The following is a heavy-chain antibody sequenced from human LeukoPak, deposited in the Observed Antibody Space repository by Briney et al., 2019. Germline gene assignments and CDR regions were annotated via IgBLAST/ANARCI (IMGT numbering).Heavy chain of an antibody. CDR3: ARAMNRSGDYLGFDP. CDR2: MYHSGST. V-gene: IGHV4-38-2*02. CDR1: GYSISSGYY. Sequence: PSETLSLTCTVSGYSISSGYYWGWIRQPPGKGLECIGTMYHSGSTFYNPSLKGRVTISVDTSKNQFSLKLTSMTAADTAVYYCARAMNRSGDYLGFDPWGLGIVVTVSS. D-gene: IGHD3-3*01. J-gene: IGHJ5*02.